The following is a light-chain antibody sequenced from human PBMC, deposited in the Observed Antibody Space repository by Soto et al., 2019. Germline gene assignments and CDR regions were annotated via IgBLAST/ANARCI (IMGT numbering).Light chain of an antibody. V-gene: IGKV3D-15*01. Sequence: EIVMKQSPATLSVSPGETTTPPSRASQSVSSNLAWYQQKPGQAPRLLIYGASTRATGIPARFSGSGSGTEFTLTISSLQSEDFAVYYCQQYNNWPLTFGGGTKVVSK. J-gene: IGKJ4*01. CDR1: QSVSSN. CDR2: GAS. CDR3: QQYNNWPLT.